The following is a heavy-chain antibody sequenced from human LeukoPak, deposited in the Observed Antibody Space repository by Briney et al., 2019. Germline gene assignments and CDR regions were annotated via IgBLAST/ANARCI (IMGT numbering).Heavy chain of an antibody. Sequence: GGSLRLSCTVSGFTVSSNSMSWVRQAPGKGLEWVSFIYTTGRTHNSDSVKGRFTISRDSSKNTLYLQMNSLRAEDTAVYYCARRAGDYSHPYDYWGQGTLVTVSS. D-gene: IGHD3-22*01. V-gene: IGHV3-53*01. CDR3: ARRAGDYSHPYDY. CDR1: GFTVSSNS. CDR2: IYTTGRT. J-gene: IGHJ4*02.